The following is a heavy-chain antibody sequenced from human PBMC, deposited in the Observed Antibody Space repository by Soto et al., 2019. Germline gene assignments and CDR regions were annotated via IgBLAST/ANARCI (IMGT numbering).Heavy chain of an antibody. V-gene: IGHV1-69*06. Sequence: SVKVSCKASGGTFSSYAISWVRQAPGQGLEWMGGIIPIFGTANYAQKFQGRVTITADKSTSTAYMELSSLRSEDTAVYYCATSYSSSWYYYYGMDVWGQGTTVTVS. CDR3: ATSYSSSWYYYYGMDV. CDR2: IIPIFGTA. J-gene: IGHJ6*02. D-gene: IGHD6-13*01. CDR1: GGTFSSYA.